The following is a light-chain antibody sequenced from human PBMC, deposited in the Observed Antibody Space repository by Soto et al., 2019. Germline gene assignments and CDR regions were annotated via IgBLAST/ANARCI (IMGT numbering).Light chain of an antibody. CDR1: SSNIGTNY. Sequence: QSVLTQPPSASGTPGQRVTISCAGSSSNIGTNYVHWYQQLPGTAPKLLMYLNDQRPSGVPDRFSGSKSGTSASLAISGLRSEDEADYFCAAWDGSLDGRFVFGTGTTVTVL. V-gene: IGLV1-47*02. CDR3: AAWDGSLDGRFV. J-gene: IGLJ1*01. CDR2: LND.